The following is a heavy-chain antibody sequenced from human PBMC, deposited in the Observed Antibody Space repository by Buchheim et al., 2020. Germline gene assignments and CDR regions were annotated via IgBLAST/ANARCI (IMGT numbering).Heavy chain of an antibody. V-gene: IGHV7-4-1*01. CDR2: INTNTGNP. Sequence: QVQLVQSGSELKKPGASVKVSCKASGYTFTSYAMNWARQAPGQVLEWMGWINTNTGNPTNAQGFTGRFVFTLDHSVSAAYLQICSLKAEDTAVYYCHSSGYYRFSYYYGMDVWGQGTT. CDR1: GYTFTSYA. CDR3: HSSGYYRFSYYYGMDV. D-gene: IGHD3-22*01. J-gene: IGHJ6*02.